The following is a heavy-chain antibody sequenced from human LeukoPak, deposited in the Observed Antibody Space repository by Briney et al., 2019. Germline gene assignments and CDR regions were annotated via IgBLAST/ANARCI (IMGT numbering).Heavy chain of an antibody. J-gene: IGHJ4*02. CDR2: IYYSGST. CDR1: GGSISSYY. Sequence: SETLSLTCTVSGGSISSYYWSWIRQPPGKGLEWIGYIYYSGSTDYNPSLKGRVTISVDTSKNQFSLKLSSVTAADTAVYYCASSTSYYDSSGYLADYWGQGTLVTVSS. V-gene: IGHV4-59*08. D-gene: IGHD3-22*01. CDR3: ASSTSYYDSSGYLADY.